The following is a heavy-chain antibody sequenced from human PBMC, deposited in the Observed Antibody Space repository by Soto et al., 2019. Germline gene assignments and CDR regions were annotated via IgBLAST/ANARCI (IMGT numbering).Heavy chain of an antibody. D-gene: IGHD1-7*01. Sequence: GGSLRLSCAASGFTFSSYGMHWVRQAPGKGLEWVAVIWYDGSNKYYADSVKGRFTISRDNSKNTLYLQMNSLRAEDTAVYYCARVRITGTTWYYGMDVWGQGTTVTVSS. CDR2: IWYDGSNK. CDR3: ARVRITGTTWYYGMDV. CDR1: GFTFSSYG. V-gene: IGHV3-33*01. J-gene: IGHJ6*02.